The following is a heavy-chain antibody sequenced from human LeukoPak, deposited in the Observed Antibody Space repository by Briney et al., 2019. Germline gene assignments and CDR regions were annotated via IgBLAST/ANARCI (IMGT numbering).Heavy chain of an antibody. Sequence: SETLSLTCAVSVYSLSSGYYWGWIRQPPGKGLEWIGSIYHSGSTYDNPSLKSRVTISVDTSKKRYALKLSSVTAADTAVYYCARLNYDYVWGSYRIYYYYYMDVWGKGTTVTVSS. CDR1: VYSLSSGYY. J-gene: IGHJ6*03. D-gene: IGHD3-16*02. CDR2: IYHSGST. CDR3: ARLNYDYVWGSYRIYYYYYMDV. V-gene: IGHV4-38-2*01.